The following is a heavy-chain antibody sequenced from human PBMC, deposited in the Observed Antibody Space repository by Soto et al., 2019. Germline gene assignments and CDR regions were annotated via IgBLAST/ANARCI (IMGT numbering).Heavy chain of an antibody. CDR3: AKDLTRQLAYWLDP. J-gene: IGHJ5*02. CDR1: GFSFTGYY. CDR2: ISAHSGGT. Sequence: WASVKVSCKASGFSFTGYYIHWLRQAPGQGLEWMGRISAHSGGTEYAQKFQGRVTLTRDTSIATAYLTLTSLTSDDTALYYCAKDLTRQLAYWLDPWGQGTQVTVSS. V-gene: IGHV1-2*06. D-gene: IGHD6-6*01.